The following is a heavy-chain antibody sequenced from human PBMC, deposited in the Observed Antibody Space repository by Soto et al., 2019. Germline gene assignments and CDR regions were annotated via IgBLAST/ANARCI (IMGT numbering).Heavy chain of an antibody. V-gene: IGHV4-59*01. D-gene: IGHD4-17*01. CDR3: ARFFGDYVFYDL. CDR1: GDSIRSYW. J-gene: IGHJ5*02. Sequence: QVQLQESGPGLVKPSETLSLTCNVSGDSIRSYWWGWLRQPPGKGLEWIGYTHYSGSNSYSPSLKSRLTMSVDASRNQFSLRLKSVTAADTAVYYCARFFGDYVFYDLWGQGTLVTVSP. CDR2: THYSGSN.